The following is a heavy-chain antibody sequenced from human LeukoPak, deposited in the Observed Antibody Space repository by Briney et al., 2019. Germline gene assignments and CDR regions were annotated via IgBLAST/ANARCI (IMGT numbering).Heavy chain of an antibody. D-gene: IGHD5-24*01. J-gene: IGHJ4*02. CDR2: INPANGYT. V-gene: IGHV1-3*03. CDR1: GYSFTNYA. Sequence: GASVKVSCKPSGYSFTNYAMHWVRQAPAQTIEWLAWINPANGYTRYTQHFQDRVTVSSDTSADTAYMELSSQRSEDKAIYYCAIRDGHTDHWGQGTLVTVSS. CDR3: AIRDGHTDH.